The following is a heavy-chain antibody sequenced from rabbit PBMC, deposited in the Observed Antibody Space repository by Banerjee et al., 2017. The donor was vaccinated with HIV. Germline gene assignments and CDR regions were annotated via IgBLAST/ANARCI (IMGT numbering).Heavy chain of an antibody. J-gene: IGHJ4*01. CDR1: GFDFNSYG. CDR3: VRGSISGTDYNL. CDR2: FDPFIDNS. D-gene: IGHD1-1*01. Sequence: GSLKLSCKASGFDFNSYGVSWVRQAPGKGLEWIGYFDPFIDNSYYASWVNGRFTISRHNAQNTLYLQLNSLTAADTATYFCVRGSISGTDYNLWGPGTLVTVS. V-gene: IGHV1S7*01.